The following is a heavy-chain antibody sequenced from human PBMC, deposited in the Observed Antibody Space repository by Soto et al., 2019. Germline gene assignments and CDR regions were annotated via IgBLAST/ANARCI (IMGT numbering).Heavy chain of an antibody. D-gene: IGHD5-12*01. CDR2: IYYSGST. CDR1: GGSISSYY. V-gene: IGHV4-59*01. J-gene: IGHJ4*02. CDR3: ASFLGYSGYDLPYYFDY. Sequence: SETLSLTCTVSGGSISSYYWSWIRQPPGKGLEWIGYIYYSGSTNYNPSLKSRVTISVDTSKNQFSLKLSSVTAADTAVYYCASFLGYSGYDLPYYFDYWGQATLVTVSS.